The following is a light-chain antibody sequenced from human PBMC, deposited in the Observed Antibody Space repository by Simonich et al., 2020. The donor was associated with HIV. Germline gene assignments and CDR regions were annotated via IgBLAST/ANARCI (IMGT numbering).Light chain of an antibody. CDR1: QSLLYSDGKTY. V-gene: IGKV2-29*03. CDR3: MQALQTPRT. CDR2: EVS. J-gene: IGKJ4*01. Sequence: DIVMTQTPLSLSVTPGQPASISCKSSQSLLYSDGKTYLYWYLQKSGQSPQLLIAEVSNRFSGVPDRFSGSGSGTDFTLKISRVEAEDVGVYYCMQALQTPRTFGGGTKVEIK.